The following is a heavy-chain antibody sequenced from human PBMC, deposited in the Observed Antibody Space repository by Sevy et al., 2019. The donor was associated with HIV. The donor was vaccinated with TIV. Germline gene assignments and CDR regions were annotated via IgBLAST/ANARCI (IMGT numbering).Heavy chain of an antibody. D-gene: IGHD1-26*01. CDR1: GFTFSSYA. Sequence: GGSLRLSCAASGFTFSSYAMSWVRQAPGKGLEWVSAISGTGGSTSYADSVKGRFTISRDNSKNTLYLQMNSLRAEDTSVYYCAKASHYEVGATKLDYWGQGTLVTVSS. V-gene: IGHV3-23*01. CDR2: ISGTGGST. CDR3: AKASHYEVGATKLDY. J-gene: IGHJ4*02.